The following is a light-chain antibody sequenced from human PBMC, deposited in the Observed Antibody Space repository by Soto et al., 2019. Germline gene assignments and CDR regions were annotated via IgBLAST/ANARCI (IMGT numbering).Light chain of an antibody. CDR2: GAS. Sequence: EIVLTQSPGTLSLSPGERVALSCRASQSVISSYLAWYQQKPGQAPRLLIYGASNRATGIPGRFSGSGSGTDFTLTISSLEPEDFAVYYCQQRSEWPITFGQGTRLEIK. CDR1: QSVISSY. CDR3: QQRSEWPIT. J-gene: IGKJ5*01. V-gene: IGKV3D-20*02.